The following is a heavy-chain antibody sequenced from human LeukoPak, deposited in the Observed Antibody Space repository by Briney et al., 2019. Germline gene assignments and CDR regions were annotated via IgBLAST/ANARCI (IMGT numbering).Heavy chain of an antibody. CDR2: IYHSGST. J-gene: IGHJ4*02. CDR1: GYSISSGYY. V-gene: IGHV4-38-2*01. CDR3: AMSPRDGYNYKYYFDY. D-gene: IGHD5-24*01. Sequence: KPSETLSLTCAVSGYSISSGYYWGWIRQPPGKGLEWIGSIYHSGSTYYNPSLKSRVTISVDTSKNQFSLKLSSVTAADTAVYYCAMSPRDGYNYKYYFDYWGQGTLVTVSS.